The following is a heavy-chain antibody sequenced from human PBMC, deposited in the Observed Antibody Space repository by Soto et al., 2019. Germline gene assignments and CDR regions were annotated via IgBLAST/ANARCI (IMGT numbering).Heavy chain of an antibody. CDR3: ARVVPAAPNWFDP. V-gene: IGHV4-30-2*01. D-gene: IGHD2-2*01. J-gene: IGHJ5*02. Sequence: PSETLSLTCAVSGGSISSGGYSWSWIRQPPGKGLEWIGYIYHSGSTYYNPSLKSRVTISVDRSKNQFSLKLSSVTAADTAVYYCARVVPAAPNWFDPWGQGTLVTVSS. CDR2: IYHSGST. CDR1: GGSISSGGYS.